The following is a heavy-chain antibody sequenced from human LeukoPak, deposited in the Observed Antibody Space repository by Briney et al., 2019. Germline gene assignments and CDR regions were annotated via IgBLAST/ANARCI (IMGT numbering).Heavy chain of an antibody. CDR1: GYTFTSYG. V-gene: IGHV1-18*01. CDR3: ARRRGLYRSSTSCYIDY. Sequence: ASVKVSCKASGYTFTSYGISWVRQAPGQGLEWMGWISAYNGNTNYAQKLQGRVTMTTDTSTSTAYMELRSLRSDDTAVYYCARRRGLYRSSTSCYIDYWGQGTLVTVSS. J-gene: IGHJ4*02. CDR2: ISAYNGNT. D-gene: IGHD2-2*02.